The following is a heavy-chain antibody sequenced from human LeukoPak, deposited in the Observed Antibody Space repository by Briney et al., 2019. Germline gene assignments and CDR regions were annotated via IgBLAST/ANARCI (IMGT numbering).Heavy chain of an antibody. Sequence: ASVKVSCKACGGTFSSYAISWVREAPGPGHEWMGGSIPIFGTANYAQKLQGRVTMTTDTPTSTAYLELRSLKSDDTAVYYCARLRKGLLWFGEFPDVWGKGTTVTISS. CDR2: SIPIFGTA. D-gene: IGHD3-10*01. CDR3: ARLRKGLLWFGEFPDV. V-gene: IGHV1-69*05. J-gene: IGHJ6*04. CDR1: GGTFSSYA.